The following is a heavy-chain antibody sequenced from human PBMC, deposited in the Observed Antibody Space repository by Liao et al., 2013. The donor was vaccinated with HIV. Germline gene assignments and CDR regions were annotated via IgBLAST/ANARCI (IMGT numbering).Heavy chain of an antibody. CDR3: ARDELELPNYYYYYYMDV. CDR1: GGSISSYY. D-gene: IGHD1-7*01. J-gene: IGHJ6*03. V-gene: IGHV4-59*12. Sequence: QVQLQESGPGLVKPSETLSLTCTVSGGSISSYYWSWIRQPPGKGLEWIGSIYYSGSTYYNPSLKSRVTISVDTSKNQFSLKLSSVTAADTAVYYCARDELELPNYYYYYYMDVWGKGTTVTVSS. CDR2: IYYSGST.